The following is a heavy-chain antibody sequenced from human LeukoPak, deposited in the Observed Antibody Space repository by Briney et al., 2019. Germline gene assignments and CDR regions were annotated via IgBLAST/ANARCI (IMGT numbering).Heavy chain of an antibody. CDR2: IKQDGSEK. Sequence: PGGSLRLSCAASGIIITSYWMSWVRQTPGKGLEWVDNIKQDGSEKNYVDSVKGRFTIFRDNARNSLYLQMNSLRAEDTAVYYCASHSYGYNHWGQGTLVIVSS. CDR3: ASHSYGYNH. V-gene: IGHV3-7*01. J-gene: IGHJ5*02. D-gene: IGHD3-16*01. CDR1: GIIITSYW.